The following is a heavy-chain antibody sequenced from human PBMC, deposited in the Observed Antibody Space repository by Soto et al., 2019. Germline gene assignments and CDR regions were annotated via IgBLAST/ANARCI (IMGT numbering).Heavy chain of an antibody. CDR1: GFTFSYFG. CDR3: AKNQERELPRVIDF. Sequence: GGSLRLTCEASGFTFSYFGTHWVRQAPGKGLEWVAAISNDGSRKYYGDSVKGRITISRDNSKNTLYLQMDSLRAEDTALYYCAKNQERELPRVIDFWGQGTLVTVSS. CDR2: ISNDGSRK. V-gene: IGHV3-30*18. D-gene: IGHD1-7*01. J-gene: IGHJ4*02.